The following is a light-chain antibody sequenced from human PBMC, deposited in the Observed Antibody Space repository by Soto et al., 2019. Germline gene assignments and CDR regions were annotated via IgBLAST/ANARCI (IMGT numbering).Light chain of an antibody. Sequence: QSALTQPPSASGSPGQSVTISCTGTPSDVGGSNSVSWYQQHPGKAPNLMIYDVNKRPSGVPDRFSGSKSGNTASLTVSGLQAADEAYYYCQSYDSSLSGVVFGGGTKLTVL. V-gene: IGLV2-8*01. CDR1: PSDVGGSNS. CDR2: DVN. CDR3: QSYDSSLSGVV. J-gene: IGLJ2*01.